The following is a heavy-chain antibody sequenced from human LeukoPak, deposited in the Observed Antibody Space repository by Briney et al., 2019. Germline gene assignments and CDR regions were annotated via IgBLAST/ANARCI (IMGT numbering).Heavy chain of an antibody. Sequence: GGPLGLSCAASGFPFSSYAMSWFRQAPGKGLDWVSAISGSGGSTYYADSVKGRFTISRDNSKNTLYLQMNSLRAEDTAVYYCAKDGTYCSSTSCPGAYYYYYGMDVWGQGTTVTVSS. CDR1: GFPFSSYA. D-gene: IGHD2-2*01. CDR2: ISGSGGST. CDR3: AKDGTYCSSTSCPGAYYYYYGMDV. J-gene: IGHJ6*02. V-gene: IGHV3-23*01.